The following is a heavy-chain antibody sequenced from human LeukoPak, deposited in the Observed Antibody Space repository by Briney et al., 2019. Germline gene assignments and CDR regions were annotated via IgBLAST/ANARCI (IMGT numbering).Heavy chain of an antibody. V-gene: IGHV4-59*08. D-gene: IGHD3-10*01. Sequence: SETLSLTCTVSRDSISSYSWSWIRQPPGKGLEWIGDIYSSGTTKYNPSLKSRVTISVDMSRNQFSLKLTPVTAADTAVYYCARLIYGSGSYYKDYWGQGTLVTVSS. CDR2: IYSSGTT. CDR1: RDSISSYS. CDR3: ARLIYGSGSYYKDY. J-gene: IGHJ4*02.